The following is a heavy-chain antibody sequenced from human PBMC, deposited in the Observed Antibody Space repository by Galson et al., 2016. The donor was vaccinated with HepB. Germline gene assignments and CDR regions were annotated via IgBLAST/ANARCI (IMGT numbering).Heavy chain of an antibody. Sequence: SLRLSCAASGFTLSSYSMNWVRQAPGKGLEWVSSSRTTTNYMYNTDSVKGRFTISRDNAKNSLYLQMNSLRVEDTAVYYCARDSRPVEILKIVGDWYCDLWGRGTLVTVSS. CDR1: GFTLSSYS. V-gene: IGHV3-21*01. CDR2: SRTTTNYM. J-gene: IGHJ2*01. CDR3: ARDSRPVEILKIVGDWYCDL. D-gene: IGHD5-24*01.